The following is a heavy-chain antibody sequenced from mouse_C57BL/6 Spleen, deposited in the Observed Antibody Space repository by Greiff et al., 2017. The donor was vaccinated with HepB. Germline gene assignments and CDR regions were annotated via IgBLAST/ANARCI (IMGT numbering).Heavy chain of an antibody. V-gene: IGHV1-66*01. Sequence: VKLMESGPELVKPGASVKISCKASGYSFTSYYIHWVKQRPGQGLEWIGWIYPGSGNTKYNEKFKGKATLTADTSSSTAYMQLSSLTSEDSAVYYCARGTTALFDYWGQGTTLTVSS. J-gene: IGHJ2*01. CDR1: GYSFTSYY. D-gene: IGHD1-2*01. CDR2: IYPGSGNT. CDR3: ARGTTALFDY.